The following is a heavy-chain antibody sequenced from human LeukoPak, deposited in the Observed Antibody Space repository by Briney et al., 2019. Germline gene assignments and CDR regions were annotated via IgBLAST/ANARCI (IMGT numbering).Heavy chain of an antibody. Sequence: ASVNVSCKASGYTFTGCYIHWVRQAPGQGLEWMGWIDPNSGGTKYAQKFQGRVSMTRDTSISTAYMEVDRLSSDDTAVYYCVRDGSGTYRYAFDIWGQGTLVTVSS. CDR1: GYTFTGCY. J-gene: IGHJ3*02. D-gene: IGHD3-10*01. V-gene: IGHV1-2*02. CDR2: IDPNSGGT. CDR3: VRDGSGTYRYAFDI.